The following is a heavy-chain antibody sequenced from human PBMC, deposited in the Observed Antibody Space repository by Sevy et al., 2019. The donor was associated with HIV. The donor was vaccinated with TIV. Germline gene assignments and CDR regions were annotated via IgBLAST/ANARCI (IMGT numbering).Heavy chain of an antibody. CDR2: ISYDGSNK. J-gene: IGHJ6*02. CDR1: GFTFSSYG. CDR3: AKSYFGSGTSYGMDL. D-gene: IGHD3-10*01. V-gene: IGHV3-30*18. Sequence: GGSLRLSCAASGFTFSSYGMHWVRQAPGKGLEWVAVISYDGSNKYYADSVKGRFTISRDNAKNSLFLQLNSLRADDTAIYYCAKSYFGSGTSYGMDLWGRGTTVTVSS.